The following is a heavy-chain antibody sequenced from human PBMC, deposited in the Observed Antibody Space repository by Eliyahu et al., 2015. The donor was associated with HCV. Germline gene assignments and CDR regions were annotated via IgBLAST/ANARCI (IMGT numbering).Heavy chain of an antibody. Sequence: QVQLQQWGAGLLKPSETLSLTCAVYGGSFSGSYWTWIRQPPGKGLEWIGEIKDSGTTNYNPSLKSRVTISIDTSKKQFSLKLSSVTAADTAVYYCARDTDGTIDYWGQGTPVTVSS. V-gene: IGHV4-34*01. CDR3: ARDTDGTIDY. CDR2: IKDSGTT. J-gene: IGHJ4*02. D-gene: IGHD1-26*01. CDR1: GGSFSGSY.